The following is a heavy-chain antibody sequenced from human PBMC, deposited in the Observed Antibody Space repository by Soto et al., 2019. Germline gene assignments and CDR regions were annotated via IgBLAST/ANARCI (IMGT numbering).Heavy chain of an antibody. D-gene: IGHD1-26*01. CDR3: ARDGVVGATISYYFDY. CDR2: ISSSSSTI. CDR1: GFTFISYS. J-gene: IGHJ4*02. Sequence: GGSVRLSCASSGFTFISYSMNWVRQAPGKGLEWVSYISSSSSTIYYADSVKGRFTISRDNAKNSLYLQMNSLRDEDTAVYYCARDGVVGATISYYFDYWGQGTLVTVSS. V-gene: IGHV3-48*02.